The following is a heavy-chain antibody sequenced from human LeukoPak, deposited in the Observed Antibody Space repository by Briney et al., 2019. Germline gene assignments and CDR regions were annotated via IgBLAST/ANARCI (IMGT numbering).Heavy chain of an antibody. D-gene: IGHD3-3*01. CDR1: GYTFTSYG. Sequence: ASVTVSCTASGYTFTSYGISWVRQAPGQGLEWMGWISAYNGNTNYAQKLQGRVTMTTDTSTSTAYMELRSLRSDDTAVYYCARTITIFGVVPGDYWGQGTLVTVSS. V-gene: IGHV1-18*01. J-gene: IGHJ4*02. CDR3: ARTITIFGVVPGDY. CDR2: ISAYNGNT.